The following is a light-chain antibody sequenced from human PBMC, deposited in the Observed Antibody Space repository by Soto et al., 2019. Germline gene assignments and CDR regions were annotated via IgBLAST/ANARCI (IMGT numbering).Light chain of an antibody. CDR1: QGISNY. CDR2: AAS. CDR3: QEYTTAPFI. Sequence: DIQMTQSPSSLSAFVGDRVTITCRASQGISNYLAWYQQKPGRVPTLLIYAASTLRSGVPSRFSGSGSGTDFTLTISSLQPEDVASYYCQEYTTAPFIFGPGTKVDIK. J-gene: IGKJ3*01. V-gene: IGKV1-27*01.